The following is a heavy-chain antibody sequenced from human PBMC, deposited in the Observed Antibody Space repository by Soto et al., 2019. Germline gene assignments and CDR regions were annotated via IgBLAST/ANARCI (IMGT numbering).Heavy chain of an antibody. J-gene: IGHJ3*02. CDR1: GGTFSNFA. CDR3: PASARDVLGHDYTDTERLDI. V-gene: IGHV1-69*17. Sequence: QVQLVQSGPEVKKPGSSVKVSCEASGGTFSNFAVNWVRQAPGQGLEWVGGIIPLFNVAKYAQKFEGRVTIVADYSTSTAYTDLSSLRSDDTAVYYCPASARDVLGHDYTDTERLDIWGQGTMVTVSS. CDR2: IIPLFNVA. D-gene: IGHD4-4*01.